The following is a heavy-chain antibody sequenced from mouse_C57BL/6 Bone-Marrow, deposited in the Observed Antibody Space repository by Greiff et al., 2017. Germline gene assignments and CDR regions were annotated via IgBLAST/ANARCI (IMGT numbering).Heavy chain of an antibody. Sequence: QVQLKESGAELVKPGASVKLSCKASGYTFTEYTIHWVKQRSGQGLEWIGWFYPGSGSIKYNEKFKGKATLTADKSSSTAYMELRSLTSEDSAVYFCAREDYYSNCGWFAYWGQGVLVTVSA. CDR3: AREDYYSNCGWFAY. CDR2: FYPGSGSI. V-gene: IGHV1-62-2*01. J-gene: IGHJ3*01. CDR1: GYTFTEYT. D-gene: IGHD2-5*01.